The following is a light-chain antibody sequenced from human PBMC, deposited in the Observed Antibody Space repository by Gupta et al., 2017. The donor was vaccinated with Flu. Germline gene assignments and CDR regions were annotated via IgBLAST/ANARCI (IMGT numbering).Light chain of an antibody. CDR2: DVS. Sequence: QSALTQPRSVSGSPGQSVTISCTGTSSDVGGYNYVSWYQQHQGKAPTLMIYDVSKRPSGVPDRFSGSKSGNTASLTISGLQADDEADYYCCSHAGSYTLVFGGGTKLTV. J-gene: IGLJ3*02. V-gene: IGLV2-11*01. CDR3: CSHAGSYTLV. CDR1: SSDVGGYNY.